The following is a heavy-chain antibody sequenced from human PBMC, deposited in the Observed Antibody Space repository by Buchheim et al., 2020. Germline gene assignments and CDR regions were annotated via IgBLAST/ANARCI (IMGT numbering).Heavy chain of an antibody. D-gene: IGHD6-13*01. CDR1: GFTFSSYE. Sequence: EVQLVESGGGLVQPGGSLRPSCAASGFTFSSYEMNWVRQAPGKGLDWVSSISSSGSTIYYADSVKGRFTISRDNAKNSVYLQMNSLRAEDTAVYYCARTPRIAAGIRTFDPWGQGTL. V-gene: IGHV3-48*03. CDR3: ARTPRIAAGIRTFDP. J-gene: IGHJ5*02. CDR2: ISSSGSTI.